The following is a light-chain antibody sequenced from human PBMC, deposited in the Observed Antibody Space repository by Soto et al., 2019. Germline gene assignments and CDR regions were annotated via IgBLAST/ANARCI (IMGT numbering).Light chain of an antibody. CDR2: EVS. Sequence: SALTQPPSVSGSPGQSVTISCTGTSSDVGAYNRVSWYQQSPGTAPKLMIYEVSDRPSGVPDRFSGSKSGNTASLTISGLQAEDEADYYCCSHSSSNSFVFGTGTKVTVL. J-gene: IGLJ1*01. CDR3: CSHSSSNSFV. V-gene: IGLV2-18*02. CDR1: SSDVGAYNR.